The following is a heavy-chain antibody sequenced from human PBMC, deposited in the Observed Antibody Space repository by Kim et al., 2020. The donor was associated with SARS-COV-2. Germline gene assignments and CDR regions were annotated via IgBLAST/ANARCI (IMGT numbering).Heavy chain of an antibody. D-gene: IGHD2-2*01. CDR3: ASLPVGYCNSASCYQGVQYFQP. Sequence: ASVKVSCKASGYTFNTYGITWVRQAPGQGPEWMGWISAYNGDTKYAQKFQGRVTLTTHTSTRTAYMELRSLRSDDTAIYYCASLPVGYCNSASCYQGVQYFQPWGQGTLITVSS. CDR2: ISAYNGDT. V-gene: IGHV1-18*04. J-gene: IGHJ1*01. CDR1: GYTFNTYG.